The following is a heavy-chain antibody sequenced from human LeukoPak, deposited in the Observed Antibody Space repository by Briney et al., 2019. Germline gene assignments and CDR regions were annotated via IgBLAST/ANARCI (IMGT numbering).Heavy chain of an antibody. CDR1: GDSFNTYY. J-gene: IGHJ3*02. D-gene: IGHD3-3*01. V-gene: IGHV4-34*01. CDR3: AKKRRRGYYLNSAFDM. CDR2: VSHRGTT. Sequence: SETLSLTCSVNGDSFNTYYWSWIRQPPGRALEWIGEVSHRGTTSYSPSLKSRVTISVETSKNQFSLSVKSVTAADTAIYYCAKKRRRGYYLNSAFDMWGQGTMVTVSS.